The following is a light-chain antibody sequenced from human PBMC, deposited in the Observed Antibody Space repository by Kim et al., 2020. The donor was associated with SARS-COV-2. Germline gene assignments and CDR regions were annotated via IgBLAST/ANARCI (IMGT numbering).Light chain of an antibody. V-gene: IGLV4-69*01. CDR3: QTWDTDIMV. J-gene: IGLJ3*02. CDR2: VNGDGSQ. CDR1: GGHRIYA. Sequence: WVKVTCTRSGGHRIYAREWHKQQPEKGPRYLMKVNGDGSQSKGGGIPERLSGSSSGAERYLTISSPQSEDEADYYGQTWDTDIMVFGGGTKLTVL.